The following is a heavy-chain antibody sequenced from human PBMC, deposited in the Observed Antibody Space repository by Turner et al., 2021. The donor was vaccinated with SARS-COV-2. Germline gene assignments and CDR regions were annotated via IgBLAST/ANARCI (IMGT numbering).Heavy chain of an antibody. V-gene: IGHV1-24*01. J-gene: IGHJ4*02. CDR1: GYTLIELS. D-gene: IGHD1-26*01. Sequence: QVQVVQSGAGEKKRGASVKVSCRVSGYTLIELSMHWVRQAPGKGLEWMGVFYPEDGETIYAQKFQGRVTMTEDTSTDTAYLELSSLRAEDTAVYYCATGYAIVEATLLDYWGQGTLVTVSS. CDR2: FYPEDGET. CDR3: ATGYAIVEATLLDY.